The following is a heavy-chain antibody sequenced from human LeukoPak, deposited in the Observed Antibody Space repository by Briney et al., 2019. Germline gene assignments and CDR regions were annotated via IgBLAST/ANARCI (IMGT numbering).Heavy chain of an antibody. J-gene: IGHJ4*02. V-gene: IGHV4-61*02. CDR2: IYTSGGT. CDR3: ASGTAMVDFDY. Sequence: SETLSLTCTVSGGSISSGRYYWSWIRQPAGKGLEWIGRIYTSGGTNYNPSLKSRVTISVDTSMNQFSLKLSSVTAADTAVYYCASGTAMVDFDYWGQGTLVTVSS. D-gene: IGHD5-18*01. CDR1: GGSISSGRYY.